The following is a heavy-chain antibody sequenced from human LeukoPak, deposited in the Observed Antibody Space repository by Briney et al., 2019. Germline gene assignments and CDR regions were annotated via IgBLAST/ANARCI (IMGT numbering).Heavy chain of an antibody. Sequence: GGSLRLSCAASGFSFSTYTMSWVRQAPGKGLEWVSGIAGDGGRTVYADSVKGRFTISRDNSKNTVWLQMNSLRAEDIAVYYCAKDEKPDAKWNIDYWGQGTLVTVSS. CDR1: GFSFSTYT. D-gene: IGHD1/OR15-1a*01. CDR2: IAGDGGRT. V-gene: IGHV3-23*01. J-gene: IGHJ4*02. CDR3: AKDEKPDAKWNIDY.